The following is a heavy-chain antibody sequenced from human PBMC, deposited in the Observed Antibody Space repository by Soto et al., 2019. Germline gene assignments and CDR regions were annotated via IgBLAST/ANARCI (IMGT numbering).Heavy chain of an antibody. CDR2: ISAYNGNT. Sequence: QAQLVQSGAEVKKPGASVKVSCKASGYTFTSYGISWVRQAPGQGLEWMGWISAYNGNTNYAQKLQGRVTMTTDTPTSKAYMELRSMRSDATAVYSCARTHSRGRYLEYWGQGTLVSVSS. CDR1: GYTFTSYG. CDR3: ARTHSRGRYLEY. J-gene: IGHJ4*02. V-gene: IGHV1-18*01. D-gene: IGHD6-19*01.